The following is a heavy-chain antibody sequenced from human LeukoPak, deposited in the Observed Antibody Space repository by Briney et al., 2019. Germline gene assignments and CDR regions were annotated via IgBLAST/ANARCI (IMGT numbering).Heavy chain of an antibody. CDR1: GYSISSGYY. J-gene: IGHJ4*02. V-gene: IGHV4-38-2*02. Sequence: SETLSLTCTVSGYSISSGYYWGWIRQPPGKGLEWIGSIYHSGSTYYNPSLKSRVTISVDTSKNQFSLKLSSVTAADTAVYYCARGYDYVWGSYRRTHFDYWGQGTLVTVSS. CDR3: ARGYDYVWGSYRRTHFDY. CDR2: IYHSGST. D-gene: IGHD3-16*02.